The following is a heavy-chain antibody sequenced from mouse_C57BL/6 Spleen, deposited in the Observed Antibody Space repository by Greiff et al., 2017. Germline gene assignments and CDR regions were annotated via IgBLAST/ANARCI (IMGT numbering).Heavy chain of an antibody. V-gene: IGHV7-3*01. J-gene: IGHJ1*03. CDR1: GFTFTDYY. Sequence: DVKLVESGGGLVQPGGSLSLSCAASGFTFTDYYMSWVRQPPGKALEWLGFIRNKANGYTTEYSASVKGRFTISRDNSQSILYLQMNALGAEDSATYYCASLHYYGSSYGWYFDVWGTGTTVTVSS. CDR3: ASLHYYGSSYGWYFDV. CDR2: IRNKANGYTT. D-gene: IGHD1-1*01.